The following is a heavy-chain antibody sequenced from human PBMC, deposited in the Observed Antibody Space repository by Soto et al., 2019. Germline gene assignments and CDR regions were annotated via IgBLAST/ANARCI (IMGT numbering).Heavy chain of an antibody. CDR2: INAGNGNT. D-gene: IGHD6-19*01. Sequence: QVQLVQSGAEVKKPGASVKVSCKASGYTFTSYAMHWVRQAPGQRLEWMGWINAGNGNTKYSQKFQGRVTITRDTXAXTXXMELSSLRSEDTAVYYCARDYWLVQWLVRGAVIDPWGQGTLVTVSS. CDR1: GYTFTSYA. CDR3: ARDYWLVQWLVRGAVIDP. V-gene: IGHV1-3*01. J-gene: IGHJ5*02.